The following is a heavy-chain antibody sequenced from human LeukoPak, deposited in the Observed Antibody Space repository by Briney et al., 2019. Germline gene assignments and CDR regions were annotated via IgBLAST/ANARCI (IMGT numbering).Heavy chain of an antibody. V-gene: IGHV1-18*01. CDR2: ISAYNGNT. CDR3: ARVLDEEYYPYSYYYVDV. CDR1: GYTFTSYG. J-gene: IGHJ6*03. D-gene: IGHD2/OR15-2a*01. Sequence: ASVKVSCKASGYTFTSYGISGVRQAPGQGLEGMGWISAYNGNTNYAQKLQGRVTMTTDTSTSTAYMELRSLRSDDTDVYYCARVLDEEYYPYSYYYVDVWGKGTTVTVSS.